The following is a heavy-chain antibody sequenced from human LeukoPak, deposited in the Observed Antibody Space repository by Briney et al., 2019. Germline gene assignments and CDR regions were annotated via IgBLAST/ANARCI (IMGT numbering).Heavy chain of an antibody. D-gene: IGHD2-2*01. CDR3: ARDCSTTNCSDVY. CDR1: GGSISSGGYY. CDR2: IYYSGST. V-gene: IGHV4-31*03. J-gene: IGHJ4*02. Sequence: PSETLSLTCTVSGGSISSGGYYWSWIRQHPGKGLEWIGYIYYSGSTYYNPSLKSRVTISVDTSKNQFSLKLSSVTAADTAVYYCARDCSTTNCSDVYWGQGTLVTVSS.